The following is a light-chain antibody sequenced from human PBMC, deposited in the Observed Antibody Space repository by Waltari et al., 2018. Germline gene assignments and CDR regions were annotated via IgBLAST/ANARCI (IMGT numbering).Light chain of an antibody. CDR1: SDRIASNY. CDR2: ADN. V-gene: IGLV6-57*03. CDR3: QSYDSDEGVV. J-gene: IGLJ2*01. Sequence: NSLLTQPHPVSESPAKTVTISCTRPSDRIASNYLHWYQQLPDIAPTTFIFADNPRPSGAPVRFYSSIGTPANSAALTISGRKTEDAALYYCQSYDSDEGVVFGGGTTQTGL.